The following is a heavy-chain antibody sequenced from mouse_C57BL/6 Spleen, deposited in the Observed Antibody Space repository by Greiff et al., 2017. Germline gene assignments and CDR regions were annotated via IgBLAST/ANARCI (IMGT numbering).Heavy chain of an antibody. V-gene: IGHV2-5*01. Sequence: QVQLQQSGPGLVQPSQSLSITCTVSGFSFTSYGVHWVRQSPGKGLEWLGVIWRGGSTDYNAAFMSRLSITKDNSKSQVFFKMNSLQADDTAIDYCAKEDYYGSSYNGYFDVWGTGTTVTVSA. CDR1: GFSFTSYG. D-gene: IGHD1-1*01. CDR2: IWRGGST. J-gene: IGHJ1*03. CDR3: AKEDYYGSSYNGYFDV.